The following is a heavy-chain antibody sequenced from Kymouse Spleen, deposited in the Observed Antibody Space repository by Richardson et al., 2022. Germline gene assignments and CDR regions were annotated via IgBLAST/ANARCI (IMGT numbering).Heavy chain of an antibody. CDR1: GFTFSSYS. CDR2: ISSSSSYI. J-gene: IGHJ6*02. D-gene: IGHD3-3*01. Sequence: EVQLVESGGGLVKPGGSLRLSCAASGFTFSSYSMNWVRQAPGKGLEWVSSISSSSSYIYYADSVKGRFTISRDNAKNSLYLQMNSLRAEDTAVYYCAREAYYDFWSGYYRDYYYGMDVWGQGTTVTVSS. CDR3: AREAYYDFWSGYYRDYYYGMDV. V-gene: IGHV3-21*03.